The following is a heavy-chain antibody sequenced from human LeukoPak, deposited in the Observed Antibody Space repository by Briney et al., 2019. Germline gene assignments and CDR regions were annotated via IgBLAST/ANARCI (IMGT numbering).Heavy chain of an antibody. CDR1: GYTFTSYD. D-gene: IGHD3-10*01. CDR3: PREGRYDGSGSYYSSYGMDV. J-gene: IGHJ6*02. CDR2: MNPNSGNT. V-gene: IGHV1-8*01. Sequence: ASVKVSCKASGYTFTSYDINWVRQATGQGLAWMGWMNPNSGNTGDVQKHQGRVTITRNTPIRTAYMELSSLRSEDTAVYYCPREGRYDGSGSYYSSYGMDVWGQGTTVTVSS.